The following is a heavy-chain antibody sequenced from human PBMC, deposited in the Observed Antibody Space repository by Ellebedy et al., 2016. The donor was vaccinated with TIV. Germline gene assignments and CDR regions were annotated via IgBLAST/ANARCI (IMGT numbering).Heavy chain of an antibody. Sequence: GESLKISCVTSGFIFSIYWMSWVRQAPGKGLEWVANTDHDGRVKFYVDSVEGRFTISRDNAKNSLYLQMNSLRAEDTAVYYCARDDWGPAGPWGQGTLVTVSS. CDR3: ARDDWGPAGP. V-gene: IGHV3-7*03. J-gene: IGHJ5*02. D-gene: IGHD3-9*01. CDR2: TDHDGRVK. CDR1: GFIFSIYW.